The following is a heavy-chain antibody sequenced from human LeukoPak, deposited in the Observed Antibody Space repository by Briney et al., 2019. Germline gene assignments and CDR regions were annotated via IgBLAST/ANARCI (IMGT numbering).Heavy chain of an antibody. CDR3: ASSYCTNGVCYFASDYFDY. J-gene: IGHJ4*02. CDR2: IYYSGST. CDR1: GGSISSSSYY. D-gene: IGHD2-8*01. V-gene: IGHV4-39*01. Sequence: SETLSLTCTVSGGSISSSSYYSGWLRQPPGKGLEWFGSIYYSGSTYYNPSLKSPFTISVDTSKNQFSLRLSSVTAADTAVYYCASSYCTNGVCYFASDYFDYWGQGTLVTVSS.